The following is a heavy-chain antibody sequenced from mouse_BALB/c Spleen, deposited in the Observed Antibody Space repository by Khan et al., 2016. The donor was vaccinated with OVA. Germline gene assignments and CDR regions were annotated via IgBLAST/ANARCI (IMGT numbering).Heavy chain of an antibody. D-gene: IGHD2-1*01. CDR3: TDGNYVGWFAY. J-gene: IGHJ3*01. CDR1: GYSFTSYW. Sequence: EVQLQESGTVLARPGASVKMSCKASGYSFTSYWMHWVKQRPGQGLEWIGAIYPGNSDTSYNQKFKGKAKLTAVTSASTAYMELSSLTNEDSAVYYGTDGNYVGWFAYWGQGTLVTVSA. CDR2: IYPGNSDT. V-gene: IGHV1-5*01.